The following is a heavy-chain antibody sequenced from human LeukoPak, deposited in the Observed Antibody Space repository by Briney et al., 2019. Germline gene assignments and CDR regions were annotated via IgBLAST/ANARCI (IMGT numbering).Heavy chain of an antibody. CDR1: GFIVSSNY. V-gene: IGHV3-66*02. Sequence: GGSLTLSCAASGFIVSSNYMSWVRQATGKGLEWGSVIYSGGSTNYADSVKGRFTISRDISKNTLYLQMNSLSADDTAVYYCASSGWCGQFDSWGQGTLVTVSS. D-gene: IGHD6-19*01. CDR2: IYSGGST. CDR3: ASSGWCGQFDS. J-gene: IGHJ4*02.